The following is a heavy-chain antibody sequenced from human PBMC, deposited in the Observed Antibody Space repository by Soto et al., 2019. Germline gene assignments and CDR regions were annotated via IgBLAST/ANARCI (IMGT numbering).Heavy chain of an antibody. CDR1: GGSISSYY. J-gene: IGHJ5*02. CDR3: ARAPTGCSGGSCYNWFDP. D-gene: IGHD2-15*01. V-gene: IGHV4-59*01. CDR2: IYYSGST. Sequence: PSETLSLTCTVSGGSISSYYWSWIRQPPGKGLEWIGYIYYSGSTNYNPSLKSRVTISVDTSKNQFSLKLSSVTAADTAVYYCARAPTGCSGGSCYNWFDPWGQGTLVTVSS.